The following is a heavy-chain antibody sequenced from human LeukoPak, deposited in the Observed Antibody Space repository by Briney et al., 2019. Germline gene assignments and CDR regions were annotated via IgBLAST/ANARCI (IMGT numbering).Heavy chain of an antibody. D-gene: IGHD3-22*01. J-gene: IGHJ6*02. CDR3: AKDRDFYDSSGLTVRYGMDV. Sequence: PGRSLRLSCAASGFTFSSYGMHWVRQAPGKGLEWVAVISYDGSNKYHADSVKGRFSISRDNSKNTLYLQMNTLRGKDTAVYYCAKDRDFYDSSGLTVRYGMDVWGQGTTVTVSS. CDR2: ISYDGSNK. CDR1: GFTFSSYG. V-gene: IGHV3-30*18.